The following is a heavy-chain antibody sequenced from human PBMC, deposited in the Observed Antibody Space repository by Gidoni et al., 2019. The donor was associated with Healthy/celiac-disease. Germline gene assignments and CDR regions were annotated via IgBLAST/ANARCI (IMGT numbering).Heavy chain of an antibody. J-gene: IGHJ5*02. Sequence: QLQLQESGPGLVKPSETLSLTCTVYGGSSSSSRYYWGWIRQPPGKGLEWIGSIYYSGSTYYNPSLRSRVTIAVDTSKNQFSLKLSSVTAADTAVYYCARRSDASYNWFDPWGQGTLVTVSS. V-gene: IGHV4-39*01. D-gene: IGHD2-2*01. CDR3: ARRSDASYNWFDP. CDR2: IYYSGST. CDR1: GGSSSSSRYY.